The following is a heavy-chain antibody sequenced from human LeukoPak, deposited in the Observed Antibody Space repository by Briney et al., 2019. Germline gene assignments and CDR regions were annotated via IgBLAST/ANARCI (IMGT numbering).Heavy chain of an antibody. Sequence: ASVKVSCKASGYTFTSYAMNWVRQAPGQGLEWMGWINTNTGNPTYAQGFTGRFVFSLDTSVSTAYLQIGSLKAEDTAVYYCARDRRTSTTYYDFWSGYQSPNYYYYGMDVWGQGTTVTVSS. D-gene: IGHD3-3*01. CDR3: ARDRRTSTTYYDFWSGYQSPNYYYYGMDV. CDR2: INTNTGNP. J-gene: IGHJ6*02. CDR1: GYTFTSYA. V-gene: IGHV7-4-1*01.